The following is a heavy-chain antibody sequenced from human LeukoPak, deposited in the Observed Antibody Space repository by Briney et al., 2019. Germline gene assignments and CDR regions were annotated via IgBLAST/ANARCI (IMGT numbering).Heavy chain of an antibody. V-gene: IGHV1-24*01. CDR3: AIAAGTKGAFDY. Sequence: ASVKVSCKVSGYTLTELSMHWVRQAPGKGLEWMGGFDPEDGGTIYAQKFQGRVTMTEDTSTDTAYMELSSLRSEDTAVYYCAIAAGTKGAFDYWGQGTLVTVSA. D-gene: IGHD1-1*01. CDR1: GYTLTELS. J-gene: IGHJ4*02. CDR2: FDPEDGGT.